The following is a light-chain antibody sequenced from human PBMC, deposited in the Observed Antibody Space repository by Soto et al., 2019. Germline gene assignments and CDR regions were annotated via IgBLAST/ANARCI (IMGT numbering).Light chain of an antibody. J-gene: IGLJ1*01. CDR3: SSFTLSTYV. Sequence: QSALTRPASLSCSPLQSITISCTVTSRDVGGYNYVSWYQHYPDKAPKLIIYDVTSRPSGVSDRFSGSKSGNTASLTISGLQPEDEAHYYCSSFTLSTYVFGSGTKVTV. V-gene: IGLV2-14*01. CDR2: DVT. CDR1: SRDVGGYNY.